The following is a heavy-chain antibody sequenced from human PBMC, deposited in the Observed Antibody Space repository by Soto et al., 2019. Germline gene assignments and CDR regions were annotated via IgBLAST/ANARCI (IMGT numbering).Heavy chain of an antibody. V-gene: IGHV1-69*02. CDR2: IIPILGIA. CDR1: GGTFSSYT. Sequence: QVQLVQSGAEVKKPGSSVKVSCKASGGTFSSYTISWVRQAPGQGLEWMGRIIPILGIANYAQKFQGRVTITADKSTSTAYMELSSLRSEDTAVYYCANGDYYDSRGYSNDYWGQGTLVTVSS. J-gene: IGHJ4*02. D-gene: IGHD3-22*01. CDR3: ANGDYYDSRGYSNDY.